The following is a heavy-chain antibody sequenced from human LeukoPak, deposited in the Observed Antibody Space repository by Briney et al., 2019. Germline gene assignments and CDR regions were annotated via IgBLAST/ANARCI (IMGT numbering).Heavy chain of an antibody. V-gene: IGHV2-5*02. D-gene: IGHD6-13*01. Sequence: SGPTLVKPTQTLTLTCTFSGFSISSHGVAVGWIRQPPGKALEWLALTYWDDDKRYSPSLKTRLTITKDNSKNHMVLTMSNVDPVDTATYFCAHSYSSSWYFVDRWGQGILVTVSS. CDR1: GFSISSHGVA. J-gene: IGHJ5*02. CDR2: TYWDDDK. CDR3: AHSYSSSWYFVDR.